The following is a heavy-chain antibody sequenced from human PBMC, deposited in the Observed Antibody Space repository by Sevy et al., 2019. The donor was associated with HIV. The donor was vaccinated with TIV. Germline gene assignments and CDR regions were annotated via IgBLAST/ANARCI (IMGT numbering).Heavy chain of an antibody. D-gene: IGHD1-26*01. CDR2: INWNGGST. V-gene: IGHV3-20*04. CDR3: ARDMVSGSYYNYYYGMDV. Sequence: GGSLRLSCAASGFTFDDYGMSWVRQAPGKGLEWVSGINWNGGSTGYADSVKGRFTISRDNAKDSLYLQMNSLRGEDTALYYCARDMVSGSYYNYYYGMDVWGQGTTVTVSS. CDR1: GFTFDDYG. J-gene: IGHJ6*02.